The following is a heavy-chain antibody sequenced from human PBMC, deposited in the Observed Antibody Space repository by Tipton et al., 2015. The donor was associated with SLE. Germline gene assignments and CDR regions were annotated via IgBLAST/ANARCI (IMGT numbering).Heavy chain of an antibody. CDR3: ARESGDL. J-gene: IGHJ5*02. D-gene: IGHD1-26*01. CDR1: GGSISSGYYF. Sequence: LSLTCTVSGGSISSGYYFWSWVRQPAGRGLEWFGRIFSSGDTNYNPSLKSRVTISLDTSKNQVSLRLTSLTAADTAVYYCARESGDLWGQGTLVTVSS. CDR2: IFSSGDT. V-gene: IGHV4-61*02.